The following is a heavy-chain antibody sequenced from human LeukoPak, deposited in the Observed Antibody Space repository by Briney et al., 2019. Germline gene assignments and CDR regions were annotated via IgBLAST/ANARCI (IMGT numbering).Heavy chain of an antibody. CDR1: GFTFSSYA. D-gene: IGHD6-13*01. V-gene: IGHV3-23*01. CDR3: AKWGGRETDSNTWYGPLDH. CDR2: ISGSGDTT. J-gene: IGHJ4*02. Sequence: PGGSLRLSCAASGFTFSSYAMTWVRQAPGQGLEWVSSISGSGDTTYHADSVKGRFTISRDNSKNTLYLLMNNLRTEDTAVYYCAKWGGRETDSNTWYGPLDHWGRGTLVTVSS.